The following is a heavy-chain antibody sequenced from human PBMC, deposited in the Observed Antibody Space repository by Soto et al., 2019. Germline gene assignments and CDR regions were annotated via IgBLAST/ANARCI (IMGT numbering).Heavy chain of an antibody. CDR1: GGTFSKYS. CDR2: ITPFVDTS. CDR3: ASTIYGKGSSCYSRHYYGMDV. J-gene: IGHJ6*02. V-gene: IGHV1-69*06. D-gene: IGHD2-21*01. Sequence: QVRLVQSGAEVKKPGSSVKVSCKVSGGTFSKYSLSWVRQTPGQGLEWMGGITPFVDTSNYAQRFLGRVTITADKSTNTAFLEVRGLKSEDTALYFCASTIYGKGSSCYSRHYYGMDVWGQGTTVTVSS.